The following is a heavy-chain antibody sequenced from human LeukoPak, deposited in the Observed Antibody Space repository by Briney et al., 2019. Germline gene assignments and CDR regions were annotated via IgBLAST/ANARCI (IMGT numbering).Heavy chain of an antibody. CDR3: AARWAHDYGDCLGY. CDR1: GFTFSSYA. Sequence: PGGSLRLSCAASGFTFSSYAMSWVRQAPGKGLEWVSAISGSGGSTYYADSVKGRFTISRDNAKNSLYLQMNSLRAEDTAVYYCAARWAHDYGDCLGYWGQGTLVTVSS. V-gene: IGHV3-23*01. D-gene: IGHD4-17*01. J-gene: IGHJ4*02. CDR2: ISGSGGST.